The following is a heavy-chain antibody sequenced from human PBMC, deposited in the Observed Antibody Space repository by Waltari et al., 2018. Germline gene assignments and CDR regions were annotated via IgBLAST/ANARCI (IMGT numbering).Heavy chain of an antibody. CDR3: ARVMWELQGVDY. CDR1: GGSISSSSYY. CDR2: IYYSGST. D-gene: IGHD1-26*01. Sequence: QLQLQESDPGLVKPSETLSLTCTVSGGSISSSSYYWGWIRQPPGKGLGWIGSIYYSGSTYYNPSLKSRVTISVDTSKNQFSLKLSSVTAADTAVYYCARVMWELQGVDYWGQGTLVTVSS. V-gene: IGHV4-39*07. J-gene: IGHJ4*02.